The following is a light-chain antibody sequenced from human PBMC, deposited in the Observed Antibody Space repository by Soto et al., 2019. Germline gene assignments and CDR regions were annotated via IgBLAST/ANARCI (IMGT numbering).Light chain of an antibody. CDR1: QDISNF. CDR2: DGA. V-gene: IGKV1-33*01. J-gene: IGKJ3*01. CDR3: QQCDERHYLT. Sequence: DIQMTQSPSSLSGSIGDRVTITCQASQDISNFLNWYQQKPGKAPNLLIYDGATFATGAPSRFSGGGFGRHFTLTISSLQPADIATYYCQQCDERHYLTFGPGTKGDIK.